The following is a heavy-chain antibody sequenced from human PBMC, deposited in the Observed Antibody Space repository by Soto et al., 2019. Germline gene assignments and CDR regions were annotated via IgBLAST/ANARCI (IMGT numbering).Heavy chain of an antibody. V-gene: IGHV1-69*12. CDR2: IIPIFGTA. D-gene: IGHD6-19*01. CDR1: GGTFSSYA. J-gene: IGHJ6*02. CDR3: ANSRLGLSVAPADYYYYRMDL. Sequence: QVQLVQSGAEVKKPGSSVKVSCKASGGTFSSYAISWVRQAPGQGLEWMGGIIPIFGTANYAQKVQGRGTLTADESTSTPYLELSRLRSEAKAVYYCANSRLGLSVAPADYYYYRMDLWGPGTTVTVSS.